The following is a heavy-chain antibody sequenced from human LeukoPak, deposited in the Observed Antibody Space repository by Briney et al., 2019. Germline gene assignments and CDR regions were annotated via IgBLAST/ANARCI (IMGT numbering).Heavy chain of an antibody. V-gene: IGHV4-30-2*01. CDR2: IYHSGST. D-gene: IGHD3-22*01. CDR3: ARGTNYYDSSGYYYFDY. J-gene: IGHJ4*02. CDR1: GGAISSGGYS. Sequence: SETLSLTCTVSGGAISSGGYSWSWIRQPPGKGLEWIGYIYHSGSTYYNPSLKSRVTISVDRSKNQFSLKLSSVTAADTAVYYCARGTNYYDSSGYYYFDYWGQGTLVTVSS.